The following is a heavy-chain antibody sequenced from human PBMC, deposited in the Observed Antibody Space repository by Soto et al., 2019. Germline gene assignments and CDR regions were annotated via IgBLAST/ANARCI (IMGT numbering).Heavy chain of an antibody. CDR2: IYHSGST. J-gene: IGHJ4*02. D-gene: IGHD3-22*01. CDR3: ARGGYDSSGYWFDY. CDR1: GGSISSSNW. V-gene: IGHV4-4*02. Sequence: SETLSLTCAVSGGSISSSNWWSWVRQPPGKGLEWIGEIYHSGSTNYNPSLKSRVTISVDKSKNQFSLKLSSVTAADTAVYYCARGGYDSSGYWFDYWGQGTLVTVSS.